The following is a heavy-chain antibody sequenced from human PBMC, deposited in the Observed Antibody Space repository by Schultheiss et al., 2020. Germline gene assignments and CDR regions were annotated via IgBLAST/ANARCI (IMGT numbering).Heavy chain of an antibody. Sequence: SETLSLTCTVSGGSISSSSYYWGWIRQPPGKGLEWIGSIYYSGSTYYNPSLKSRVTISVDTSKNQFSLKLSSVTAADTAVYYCARHFPPYGDYPFYFDYWGQGTLVTVSS. D-gene: IGHD4-17*01. CDR2: IYYSGST. CDR1: GGSISSSSYY. V-gene: IGHV4-39*01. CDR3: ARHFPPYGDYPFYFDY. J-gene: IGHJ4*02.